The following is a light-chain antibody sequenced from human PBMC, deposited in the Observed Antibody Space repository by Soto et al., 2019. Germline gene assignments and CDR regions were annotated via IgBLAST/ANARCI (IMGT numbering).Light chain of an antibody. V-gene: IGKV3-11*01. CDR1: QSVSSY. Sequence: EIVLTQSPATLSLSPGERATLSCRASQSVSSYLAWYQQKPGQAPRLLIYDASNRATGIPARFSGSGSGTDFTLTISSLEPEDFSFYCCQQHRNWPSIPLGQGIRLEI. CDR2: DAS. CDR3: QQHRNWPSIP. J-gene: IGKJ5*01.